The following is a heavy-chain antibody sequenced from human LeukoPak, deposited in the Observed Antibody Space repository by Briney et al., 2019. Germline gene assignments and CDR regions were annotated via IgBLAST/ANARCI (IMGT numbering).Heavy chain of an antibody. J-gene: IGHJ4*02. V-gene: IGHV3-21*01. D-gene: IGHD3-22*01. Sequence: GGSLRLSCAASGFTFSSYSMNWVRQAPGKGLEWVSSISSSSSYIYYADSVKGRFTISRDNAENSLYLQMNSLRAEDTAVYYCARTYYYDSSGYYFPDHFDYWGQGTLVTVSS. CDR3: ARTYYYDSSGYYFPDHFDY. CDR1: GFTFSSYS. CDR2: ISSSSSYI.